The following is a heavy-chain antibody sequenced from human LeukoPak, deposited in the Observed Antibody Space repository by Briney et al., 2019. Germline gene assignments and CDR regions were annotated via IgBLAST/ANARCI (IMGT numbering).Heavy chain of an antibody. V-gene: IGHV3-23*01. D-gene: IGHD1-26*01. CDR3: AKRGAEVGATVAPGDY. Sequence: PGGSLRLSCAASGFTFSSYAMSWVRQAPGKGLEWVSAISGSGGSTYYADSVKGRFTTSRDSSKNTLYLQMNSLRAEDTAVYYCAKRGAEVGATVAPGDYWGQGTLVTVSS. CDR1: GFTFSSYA. J-gene: IGHJ4*02. CDR2: ISGSGGST.